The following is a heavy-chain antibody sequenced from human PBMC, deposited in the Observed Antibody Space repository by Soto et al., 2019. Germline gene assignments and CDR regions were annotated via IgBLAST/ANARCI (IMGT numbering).Heavy chain of an antibody. CDR2: ISSSSSYI. D-gene: IGHD4-17*01. CDR3: ARLYGSPGGWFDP. J-gene: IGHJ5*02. CDR1: GFTFSSYS. V-gene: IGHV3-21*01. Sequence: EVQLVESGGGLVKPGGSLRLSCAASGFTFSSYSMNWVRQAPGKGLEWVSSISSSSSYIYYADSVKGRFTISRDNAKNSLYLQMNSLRAEDTAVYYCARLYGSPGGWFDPWGQGTLVTVSS.